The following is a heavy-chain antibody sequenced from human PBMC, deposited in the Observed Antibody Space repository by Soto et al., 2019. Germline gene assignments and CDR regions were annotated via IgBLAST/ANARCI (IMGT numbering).Heavy chain of an antibody. CDR3: ARRYSGTEDDNWFDP. Sequence: QVQLQESGSGLVKPSETLSLTCTVSGGSISSYYWSWIRQPLGKGLEWIGYIYYSGSTNYNPSLKSRVTISVDTSKNQFSLKLSSVTAADTALYYCARRYSGTEDDNWFDPWGQGTLVTVSS. V-gene: IGHV4-59*08. CDR1: GGSISSYY. CDR2: IYYSGST. D-gene: IGHD1-26*01. J-gene: IGHJ5*02.